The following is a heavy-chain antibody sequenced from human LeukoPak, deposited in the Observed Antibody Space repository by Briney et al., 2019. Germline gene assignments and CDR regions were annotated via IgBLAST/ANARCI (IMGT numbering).Heavy chain of an antibody. J-gene: IGHJ4*02. Sequence: PGGSLRLSCAASGFTFSSYAMSWVRQAPGKGLEWVSAISGSGGSTYYADSVKGRLTISRDNSKNTLYLQMNSLRAEDTAVYYCAKGVSGVGYDSSFDYWGQGTLVTVSS. V-gene: IGHV3-23*01. CDR3: AKGVSGVGYDSSFDY. CDR2: ISGSGGST. CDR1: GFTFSSYA. D-gene: IGHD3-22*01.